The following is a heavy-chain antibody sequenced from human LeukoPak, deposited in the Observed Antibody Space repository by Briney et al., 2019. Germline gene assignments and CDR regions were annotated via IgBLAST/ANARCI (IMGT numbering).Heavy chain of an antibody. CDR1: GFTFSSYW. V-gene: IGHV3-74*01. CDR2: INRDGSST. D-gene: IGHD6-13*01. J-gene: IGHJ4*02. CDR3: ARYMEAAAVFDY. Sequence: GGSLRLSCAASGFTFSSYWMHWVRQAPGKGLVWVSRINRDGSSTSYADSVKGRFTISRDNAKNTLYLQMNSLRAEDTAVYYCARYMEAAAVFDYWGQGTLVTVSS.